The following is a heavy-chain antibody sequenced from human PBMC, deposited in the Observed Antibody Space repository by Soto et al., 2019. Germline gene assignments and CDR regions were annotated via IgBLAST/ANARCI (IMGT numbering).Heavy chain of an antibody. CDR1: GYTFTSYA. Sequence: ASVKVSCKASGYTFTSYAMHWVRQAPGQRLEWMGWINAGNGNTKYSQKFQGRVTITRDTSASTAYMELSSLRSEDTAVYYCARDDYYGSGSYYPAPYYGMDVWGQGTTVTVSS. J-gene: IGHJ6*02. CDR2: INAGNGNT. CDR3: ARDDYYGSGSYYPAPYYGMDV. V-gene: IGHV1-3*01. D-gene: IGHD3-10*01.